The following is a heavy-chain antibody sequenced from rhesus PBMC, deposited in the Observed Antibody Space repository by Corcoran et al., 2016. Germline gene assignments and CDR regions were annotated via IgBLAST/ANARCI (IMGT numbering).Heavy chain of an antibody. J-gene: IGHJ4*01. CDR1: ASSISSGHG. CDR2: IGGSNPTN. Sequence: QVQLQESGPGLVKPSATLSLTCTISASSISSGHGWGWIRPSPGKGMEWIGYIGGSNPTNVYNPSLKSRVTMSKDTSKNQFSLNLNSVTAADTAVYYCAREASVSVFDFWGQGVLVTVSS. D-gene: IGHD2-39*01. CDR3: AREASVSVFDF. V-gene: IGHV4-127*01.